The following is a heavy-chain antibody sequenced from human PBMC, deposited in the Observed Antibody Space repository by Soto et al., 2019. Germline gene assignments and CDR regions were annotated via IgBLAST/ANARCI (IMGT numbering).Heavy chain of an antibody. CDR2: FYWNDDK. V-gene: IGHV2-5*01. J-gene: IGHJ5*02. Sequence: SGPTLVNPTQTLTLTCTFSGFSLSTSGVGVGWIRHPPGKALEWLALFYWNDDKRYSPSLKSRLTIATDTYKNQAVLQMTNMDRVDTATYSCAHSFTMVRRVIPTLDKANSNHGINWFAPWGQGTLVTVSS. CDR3: AHSFTMVRRVIPTLDKANSNHGINWFAP. CDR1: GFSLSTSGVG. D-gene: IGHD3-10*01.